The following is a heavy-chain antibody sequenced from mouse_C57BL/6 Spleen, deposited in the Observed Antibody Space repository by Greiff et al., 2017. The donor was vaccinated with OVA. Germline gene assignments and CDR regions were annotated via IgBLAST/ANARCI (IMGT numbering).Heavy chain of an antibody. J-gene: IGHJ4*01. CDR1: GYAFSSSW. CDR2: IYPGDGDT. Sequence: VQLQESGPELVKPGASVKISCKASGYAFSSSWMNWVKQRPGKGLEWIGRIYPGDGDTNYNGKFKGKATLTADKSSSTAYMQLSSLTSEDSAVYFCASLLRYYAMDYWGQGTSVTVSS. D-gene: IGHD1-1*01. V-gene: IGHV1-82*01. CDR3: ASLLRYYAMDY.